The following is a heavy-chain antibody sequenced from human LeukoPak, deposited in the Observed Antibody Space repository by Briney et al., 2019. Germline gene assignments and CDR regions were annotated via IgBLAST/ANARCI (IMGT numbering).Heavy chain of an antibody. CDR1: GYTFTSYD. J-gene: IGHJ5*02. CDR2: MNPNSGNT. CDR3: ARGDYDILTGYYSP. D-gene: IGHD3-9*01. Sequence: ASVKVSCKASGYTFTSYDINWVRQATGQGLEWMGWMNPNSGNTGYAQKFQGRVTMTRNTSISTAYMELSSLRSGDTAVYYCARGDYDILTGYYSPWGQGTLVTVSS. V-gene: IGHV1-8*01.